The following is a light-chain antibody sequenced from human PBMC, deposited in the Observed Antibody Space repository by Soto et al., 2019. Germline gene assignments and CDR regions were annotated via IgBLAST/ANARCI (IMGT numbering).Light chain of an antibody. CDR3: AAWDDSLNGWV. V-gene: IGLV1-44*01. CDR2: SDN. CDR1: SSNIGSNT. J-gene: IGLJ3*02. Sequence: QSALTQPPSASGTPGQRVTISCSGSSSNIGSNTVNWYQLLPGTAPKLLIYSDNQRPSGVPGRFSGSKSGTSASLAISGLQSEDEDDYYCAAWDDSLNGWVFGGGTKLTVL.